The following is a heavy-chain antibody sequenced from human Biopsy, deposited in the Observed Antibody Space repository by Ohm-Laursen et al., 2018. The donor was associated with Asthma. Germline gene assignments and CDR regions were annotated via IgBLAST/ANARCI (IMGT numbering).Heavy chain of an antibody. J-gene: IGHJ5*02. CDR3: ARKAGSCISRTCYSLDL. V-gene: IGHV1-69*01. D-gene: IGHD2-2*01. Sequence: SSVKVSCKSLGGTFNTYVIGWVRQAPGQGLEWMGGINPVFGTTTYPQKFQDRVTITADDSTSTVYMELSSLRSEDTAVYYCARKAGSCISRTCYSLDLWGQGTLVTVSS. CDR2: INPVFGTT. CDR1: GGTFNTYV.